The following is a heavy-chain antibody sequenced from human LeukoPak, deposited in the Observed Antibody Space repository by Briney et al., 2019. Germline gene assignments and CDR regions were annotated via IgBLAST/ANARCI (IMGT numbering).Heavy chain of an antibody. Sequence: PGGSLRLSCAASGFTFSSYEMNWVRQAPGKGLEWVSYISSSGSTIYYADSVKGRFTISRDNAKNSLYLQMNSLRAEDTAVYYCARVPEGLRYYYYYMDVWGKGTTVTVSS. CDR3: ARVPEGLRYYYYYMDV. J-gene: IGHJ6*03. CDR1: GFTFSSYE. CDR2: ISSSGSTI. D-gene: IGHD5-12*01. V-gene: IGHV3-48*03.